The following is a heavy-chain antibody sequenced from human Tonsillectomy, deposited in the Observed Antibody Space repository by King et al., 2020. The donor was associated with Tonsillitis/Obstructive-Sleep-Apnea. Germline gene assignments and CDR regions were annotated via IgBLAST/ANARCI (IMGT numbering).Heavy chain of an antibody. CDR3: ARQYNVYNWFDP. J-gene: IGHJ5*02. D-gene: IGHD1-14*01. CDR1: GGSISSYY. V-gene: IGHV4-59*08. Sequence: VQLQESGPGLVKPSETLSLTCTVSGGSISSYYWSWIRQPPGKGLEWIGYIFSSGSTNYNPSLKSRVTISVDTSKNQFSLKLSSVPAADTAVYYCARQYNVYNWFDPWGQGTLVTVSS. CDR2: IFSSGST.